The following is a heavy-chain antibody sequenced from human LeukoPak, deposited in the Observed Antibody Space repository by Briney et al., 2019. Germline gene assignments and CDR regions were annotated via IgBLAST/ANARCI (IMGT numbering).Heavy chain of an antibody. Sequence: GGSLRLSCAASGFIFSSYGMHWVRQAPGKGLEWVTFIRYDGINKYYADSVEGRFTVSRDNSKNTLYLQMNSLRVEDTGVYYCARDTLGEGDDSDYAVYYFDYWGHGTLVTVSS. D-gene: IGHD5-12*01. CDR1: GFIFSSYG. J-gene: IGHJ4*01. CDR3: ARDTLGEGDDSDYAVYYFDY. CDR2: IRYDGINK. V-gene: IGHV3-30*02.